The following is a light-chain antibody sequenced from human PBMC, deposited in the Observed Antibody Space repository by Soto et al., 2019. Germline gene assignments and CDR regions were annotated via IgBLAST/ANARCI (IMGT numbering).Light chain of an antibody. CDR3: SSYTSGSTVV. CDR2: EVS. CDR1: SSDVGGYNY. Sequence: QSALTQPASVSGSPGQSITISCTGTSSDVGGYNYVSWYQQYPGKAPKLMIYEVSNRPSGVSNRFSGSKSGNTASLTISGLQAEDEADYYCSSYTSGSTVVFGGGTQLTVL. V-gene: IGLV2-14*01. J-gene: IGLJ2*01.